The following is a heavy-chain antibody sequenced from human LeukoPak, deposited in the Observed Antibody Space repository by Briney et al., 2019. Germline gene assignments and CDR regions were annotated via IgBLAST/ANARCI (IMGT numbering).Heavy chain of an antibody. CDR1: GFTFSSYA. CDR3: AKLNRGAAAGTYADY. D-gene: IGHD6-13*01. CDR2: ISGSGGST. J-gene: IGHJ4*02. Sequence: GGSLRLSCAASGFTFSSYAMSWVRRAPGKGLEWVSAISGSGGSTYYADSVKGRFTISRDNSKNTLYLQMNSLRAEDTAVYYCAKLNRGAAAGTYADYWGQGTLVTVSS. V-gene: IGHV3-23*01.